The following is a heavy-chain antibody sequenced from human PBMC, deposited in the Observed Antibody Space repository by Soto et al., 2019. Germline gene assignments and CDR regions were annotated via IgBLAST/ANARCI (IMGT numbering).Heavy chain of an antibody. J-gene: IGHJ4*02. D-gene: IGHD6-6*01. V-gene: IGHV4-59*01. Sequence: KASETLSLTCTVSGGSISSYYWSWIRQPPGKGLEWIGYIYNSGSTSYNPSLKSRVTISVDMSKDQFSLKLSSVTAADTAVYYCARLYSSSSGKNFDYWGQGTLVTVSS. CDR3: ARLYSSSSGKNFDY. CDR2: IYNSGST. CDR1: GGSISSYY.